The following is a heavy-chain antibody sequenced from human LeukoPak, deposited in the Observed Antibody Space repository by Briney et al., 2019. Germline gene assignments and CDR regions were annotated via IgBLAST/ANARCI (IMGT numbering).Heavy chain of an antibody. CDR2: IHHSGST. CDR3: ARPWKGQRALYAFDI. V-gene: IGHV4-38-2*01. CDR1: GYSISSGYY. Sequence: SETLSLTCAVSGYSISSGYYWGWIRQPPGKGLEWIGSIHHSGSTYYNPSLKSRVTISVDTSKNQFSLKLSSVTAADTAVYYCARPWKGQRALYAFDIWGQGTMVTVSS. J-gene: IGHJ3*02. D-gene: IGHD1-1*01.